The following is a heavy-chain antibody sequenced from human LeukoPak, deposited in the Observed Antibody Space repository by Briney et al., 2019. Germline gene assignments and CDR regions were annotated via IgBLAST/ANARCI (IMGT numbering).Heavy chain of an antibody. J-gene: IGHJ4*02. D-gene: IGHD5-12*01. CDR3: ARESAGWLGLFDY. CDR2: KSIGSSYI. V-gene: IGHV3-21*01. CDR1: GFTISSYS. Sequence: GDTLRLSCAASGFTISSYSMHWVRQAPGKGLDWVSSKSIGSSYIFYAHSVKRRFTISRENAKNSLFLQMDSLRAEDTAVYYCARESAGWLGLFDYWGQGTLGT.